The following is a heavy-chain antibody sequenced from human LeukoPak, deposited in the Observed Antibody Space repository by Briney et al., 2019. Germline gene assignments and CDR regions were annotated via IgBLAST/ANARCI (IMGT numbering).Heavy chain of an antibody. CDR1: GGSISIYY. CDR2: IYNSGGST. CDR3: VRDRELNY. J-gene: IGHJ4*02. V-gene: IGHV4-59*01. Sequence: PSETLSLTCTVSGGSISIYYWSWVRQPPGKGLEWIGYIYNSGGSTIYNPSLKSRVTISVDTSKNQFSLNLGSVTAADTAVYYCVRDRELNYWGQGTLVTVSS. D-gene: IGHD3-10*01.